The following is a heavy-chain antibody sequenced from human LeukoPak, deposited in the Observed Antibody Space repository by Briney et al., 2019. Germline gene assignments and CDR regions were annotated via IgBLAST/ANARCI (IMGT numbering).Heavy chain of an antibody. Sequence: SQTLSLSFAISGDSVSSNSAAWNWIRQSPSRGLEWLGRTYYRSKWHNDYAVFVKSRITINPDTSKNQFSLQLNSVTPEDTAVYYCARGDSGSSANYFDYWGKGILVTVSS. CDR2: TYYRSKWHN. J-gene: IGHJ4*02. V-gene: IGHV6-1*01. CDR1: GDSVSSNSAA. CDR3: ARGDSGSSANYFDY. D-gene: IGHD3-22*01.